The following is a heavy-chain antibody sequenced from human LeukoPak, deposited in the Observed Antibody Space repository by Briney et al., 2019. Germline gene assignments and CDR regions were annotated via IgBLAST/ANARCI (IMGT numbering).Heavy chain of an antibody. CDR1: GFTFTSYA. D-gene: IGHD1-1*01. V-gene: IGHV3-23*01. CDR3: AKDLRGNWNWFDA. Sequence: PGGSLRLSCAASGFTFTSYAMSWVRQAPGKGLEWVSAISGSGGSTYYADSVKGRFTISRDNSKNTLYLQMNSLRAEDTAKYYCAKDLRGNWNWFDAWGQGTLVTVSS. J-gene: IGHJ5*02. CDR2: ISGSGGST.